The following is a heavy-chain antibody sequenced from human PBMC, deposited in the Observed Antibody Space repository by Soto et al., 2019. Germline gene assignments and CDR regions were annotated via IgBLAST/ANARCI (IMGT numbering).Heavy chain of an antibody. D-gene: IGHD6-13*01. Sequence: PGESLKISCKGSGYSFTSYWIGWVRQMPGKGLEWMGIIYPSDSHTIYSPSFQGQVTISADKSINTAYLQWRSLKASDTAMYYCVRPGGSSWRILDDWGKGTLVPVAS. V-gene: IGHV5-51*01. CDR3: VRPGGSSWRILDD. J-gene: IGHJ4*02. CDR2: IYPSDSHT. CDR1: GYSFTSYW.